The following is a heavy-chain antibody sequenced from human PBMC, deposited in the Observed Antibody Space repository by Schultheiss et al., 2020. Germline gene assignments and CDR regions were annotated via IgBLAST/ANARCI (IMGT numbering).Heavy chain of an antibody. D-gene: IGHD2-15*01. V-gene: IGHV3-33*01. CDR2: IWYDGSNK. CDR3: AGDDTPVYCTGGSYAASYFDY. J-gene: IGHJ4*02. Sequence: GGSLRLSCAASGFTFSSYAIHWVRQAPGKGLEWVAVIWYDGSNKYYADSVRGRFTISRDNSKNTLYLQMNSLRAEDTAVFYCAGDDTPVYCTGGSYAASYFDYWGQGTLVTVSS. CDR1: GFTFSSYA.